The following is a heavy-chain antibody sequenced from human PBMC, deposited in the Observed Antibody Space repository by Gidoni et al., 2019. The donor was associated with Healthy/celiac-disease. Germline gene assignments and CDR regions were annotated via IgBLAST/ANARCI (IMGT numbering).Heavy chain of an antibody. Sequence: QVQLVESGGGVVQHGRSLRLSCAASGFTFSSYGLHWVRQAPGKGLEWVAVIWYDGSNKYYADSVKGRFTISRDNSKNTLYLQMNSLRAEDTAVYYCARDNYYDKGGAFDYWGQGTLVTVSS. CDR2: IWYDGSNK. CDR1: GFTFSSYG. J-gene: IGHJ4*02. CDR3: ARDNYYDKGGAFDY. D-gene: IGHD3-22*01. V-gene: IGHV3-33*01.